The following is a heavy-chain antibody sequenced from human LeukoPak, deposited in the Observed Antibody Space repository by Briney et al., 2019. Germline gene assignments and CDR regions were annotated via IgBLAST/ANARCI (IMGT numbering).Heavy chain of an antibody. CDR3: TTEGSSSN. CDR2: IKSKTDGGTT. D-gene: IGHD6-13*01. V-gene: IGHV3-15*01. CDR1: GFTLSNAW. Sequence: GGSLRLSCAASGFTLSNAWMSWVRQAPGKGLEWDGRIKSKTDGGTTDYAAPVKGRFTISRDDSKNTLYLQMNSLKTEDTAVYYCTTEGSSSNWGQGTLVTVSS. J-gene: IGHJ4*02.